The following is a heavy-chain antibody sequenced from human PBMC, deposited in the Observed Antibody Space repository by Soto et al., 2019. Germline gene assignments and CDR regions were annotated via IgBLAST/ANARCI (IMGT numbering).Heavy chain of an antibody. Sequence: QVQLVQSGAEVKKPGSSVKVSCKASGGTFSSYTISWVRQAPGQGLEWMGRIIPILGIANYAQKFQGRVTITAEKSTSTAYMELSSLRSEDTAVYYCAISRDGYNGGDYWGQGTLVTVSS. D-gene: IGHD5-12*01. V-gene: IGHV1-69*02. CDR3: AISRDGYNGGDY. CDR2: IIPILGIA. J-gene: IGHJ4*02. CDR1: GGTFSSYT.